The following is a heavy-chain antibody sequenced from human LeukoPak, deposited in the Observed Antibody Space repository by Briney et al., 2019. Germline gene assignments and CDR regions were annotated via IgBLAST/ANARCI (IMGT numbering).Heavy chain of an antibody. D-gene: IGHD2-15*01. V-gene: IGHV3-21*01. CDR3: ARDSLHCNGGRCFHMRVFDY. CDR1: GFTFSSYS. CDR2: ISSSSSYR. J-gene: IGHJ4*02. Sequence: KSGGSLRLSCTGSGFTFSSYSMNWVRQAPGKGLEWVSSISSSSSYRYYEESVKGRFSISRDNARNSLYLQMNSLRAEDTAVYYCARDSLHCNGGRCFHMRVFDYWGQGALVTVSS.